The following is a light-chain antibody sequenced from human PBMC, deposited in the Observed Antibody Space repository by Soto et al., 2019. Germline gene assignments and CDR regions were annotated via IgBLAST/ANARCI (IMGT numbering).Light chain of an antibody. CDR2: YDS. Sequence: SYELTQPPSVSVAPEKTARITCGGNNIGSKSVHWYQQKPGQAPVLVIYYDSDRPSGIPERFSGSNSGNTATLTISRVEAGDEADYYCQVWDSSSDHRVLVFGTGTKLTVL. J-gene: IGLJ1*01. V-gene: IGLV3-21*04. CDR3: QVWDSSSDHRVLV. CDR1: NIGSKS.